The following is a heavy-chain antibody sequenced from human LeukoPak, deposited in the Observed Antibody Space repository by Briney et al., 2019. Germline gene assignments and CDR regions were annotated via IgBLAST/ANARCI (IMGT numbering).Heavy chain of an antibody. CDR3: ARARSGWYLGQFDY. Sequence: QPGGSLRLSCVVSGFTFSSYAMHWVRQAPGKGLEWGEVIAYDGSNKYYGDSVKAGFTISRENSKNTLYLQMNSLRPEDTAVYYCARARSGWYLGQFDYWGQGTLVTVSS. CDR2: IAYDGSNK. J-gene: IGHJ4*02. D-gene: IGHD6-19*01. V-gene: IGHV3-30*04. CDR1: GFTFSSYA.